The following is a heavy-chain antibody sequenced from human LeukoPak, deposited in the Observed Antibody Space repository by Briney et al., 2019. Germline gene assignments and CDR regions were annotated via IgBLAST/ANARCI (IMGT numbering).Heavy chain of an antibody. CDR3: ASSRARQQGIAVVLYYYGMDV. CDR2: INHSGST. J-gene: IGHJ6*02. V-gene: IGHV4-34*01. CDR1: GGSFSDYY. D-gene: IGHD6-19*01. Sequence: SETLSLTCAVYGGSFSDYYWSWIRQPPGKGLEWIGEINHSGSTNYNPSLKSRVTISVDTSKNQFSLKLSSVTAADTAVYYCASSRARQQGIAVVLYYYGMDVWGQGTTVTVSS.